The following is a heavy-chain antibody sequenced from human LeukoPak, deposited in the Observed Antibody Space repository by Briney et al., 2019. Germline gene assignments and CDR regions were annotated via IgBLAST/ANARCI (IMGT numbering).Heavy chain of an antibody. CDR3: ARTTFARGMDV. D-gene: IGHD1-1*01. CDR1: GGSISSYY. J-gene: IGHJ6*02. Sequence: SETLSLTCTVSGGSISSYYWSWIRQPPGKGLEWIGYIYYSGSTNYNPSLKRRVTISVDTSKNQFSLKLSSVTAADTAVYYCARTTFARGMDVWGQGTTVTVSS. V-gene: IGHV4-59*01. CDR2: IYYSGST.